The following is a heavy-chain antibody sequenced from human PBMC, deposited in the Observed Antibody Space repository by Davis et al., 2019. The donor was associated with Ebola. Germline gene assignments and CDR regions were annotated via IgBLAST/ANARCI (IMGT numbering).Heavy chain of an antibody. D-gene: IGHD6-19*01. CDR3: ARLEAVAGLDY. V-gene: IGHV4-59*08. J-gene: IGHJ4*02. Sequence: SETLSLTCSVSGGSFTNYYWSWIRQPPGKGLEWIGYIYHSESSNYNPSLKSRVTISVDTSKNQFSLKLSSVTAADTAVYYCARLEAVAGLDYWGQGTLVTVSS. CDR1: GGSFTNYY. CDR2: IYHSESS.